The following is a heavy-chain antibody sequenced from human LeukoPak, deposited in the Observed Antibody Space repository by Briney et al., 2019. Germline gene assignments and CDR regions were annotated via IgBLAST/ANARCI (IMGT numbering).Heavy chain of an antibody. D-gene: IGHD3-10*01. CDR1: GYSFTSYW. CDR3: ARTDGSGSYYNDYYFVY. J-gene: IGHJ4*02. CDR2: TYPGDSDT. V-gene: IGHV5-51*01. Sequence: GESLKISCQGSGYSFTSYWIAWVRQMPGKGLEWMGTTYPGDSDTRYSPSFQGQVTISADKSISTAYPQWTSLKASDSAMFYCARTDGSGSYYNDYYFVYWGQGTLVTVSS.